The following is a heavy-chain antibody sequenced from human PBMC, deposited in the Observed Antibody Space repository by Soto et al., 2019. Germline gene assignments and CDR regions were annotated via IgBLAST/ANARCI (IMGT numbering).Heavy chain of an antibody. CDR3: ARDYSAGAGASDF. Sequence: QVQLVQSGAEVKKPGASVKVSCKASGYIFTAYYMNWVRQAPGQGLEWMGWINPASGGTNYAQKFQGRFTMTTVPSISTAYMELSSLRSDDTAVYYCARDYSAGAGASDFWGQGTMVIVSS. D-gene: IGHD6-19*01. CDR2: INPASGGT. CDR1: GYIFTAYY. V-gene: IGHV1-2*02. J-gene: IGHJ3*01.